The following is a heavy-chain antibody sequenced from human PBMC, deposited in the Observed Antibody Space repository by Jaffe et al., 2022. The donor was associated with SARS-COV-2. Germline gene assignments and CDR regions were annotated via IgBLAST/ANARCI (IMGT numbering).Heavy chain of an antibody. CDR2: IYSGGST. CDR1: GFTVSSNY. CDR3: ARAPMVYSNVYGMDV. Sequence: EVQLVESGGGLVQPGGSLRLSCAASGFTVSSNYMSWVRQAPGKGLEWVSVIYSGGSTYYADSVKGRFTISRHNSKNTLYLQMNSLRAEDTAVYYCARAPMVYSNVYGMDVWGQGTTVTVSS. D-gene: IGHD2-8*01. V-gene: IGHV3-53*04. J-gene: IGHJ6*02.